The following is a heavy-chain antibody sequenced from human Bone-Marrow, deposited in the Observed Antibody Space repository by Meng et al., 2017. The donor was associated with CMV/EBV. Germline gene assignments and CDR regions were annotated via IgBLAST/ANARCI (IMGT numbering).Heavy chain of an antibody. CDR1: GGSISSSSYY. Sequence: ETLSLTCTVSGGSISSSSYYWGWIRQPPGKGLEWVSAISGSGGSTYYADSVKGRFTISRDNSKNTLYLQMNSLRAEDTAVYYCAKGVVVPAAIPSGGFDYWGQGTLVTVAS. CDR3: AKGVVVPAAIPSGGFDY. V-gene: IGHV3-23*01. CDR2: ISGSGGST. D-gene: IGHD2-2*02. J-gene: IGHJ4*02.